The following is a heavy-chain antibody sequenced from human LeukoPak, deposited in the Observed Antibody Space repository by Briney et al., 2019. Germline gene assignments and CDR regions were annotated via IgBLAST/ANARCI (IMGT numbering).Heavy chain of an antibody. CDR3: ARHPGVGATWRGLDY. D-gene: IGHD1-26*01. CDR2: IYYSGST. J-gene: IGHJ4*02. V-gene: IGHV4-39*01. CDR1: GGSISSSSYY. Sequence: PSETLSLTCTVSGGSISSSSYYWGWIRQPPGKGLEWIGTIYYSGSTNYNPSLKSRVTISVDTSKNQFSLKLSSVTAADTAVYYCARHPGVGATWRGLDYWGQGTLVTVSS.